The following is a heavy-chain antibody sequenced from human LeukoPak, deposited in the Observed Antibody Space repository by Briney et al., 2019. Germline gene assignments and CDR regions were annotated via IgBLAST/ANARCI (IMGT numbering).Heavy chain of an antibody. V-gene: IGHV3-48*03. J-gene: IGHJ3*01. CDR2: ISSSGSAI. D-gene: IGHD3-22*01. Sequence: PGGSPRLSCAASGFSFSSYEMNWVRQAPGKGLEWVSYISSSGSAIDYVDSVKGRFTISRDNAKNSVYLQMNSLRAEDTAFYYCAAYYYDYSPKAVWGQGTLVTVSS. CDR3: AAYYYDYSPKAV. CDR1: GFSFSSYE.